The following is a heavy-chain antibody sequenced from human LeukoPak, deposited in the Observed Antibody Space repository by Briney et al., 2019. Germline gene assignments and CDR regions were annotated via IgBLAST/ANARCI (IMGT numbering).Heavy chain of an antibody. CDR2: ISPTSTI. D-gene: IGHD3-10*01. J-gene: IGHJ4*02. Sequence: GGSLRLSCAASGFTFSSYNMNWVRQAPGEGLELVSYISPTSTIFYADSVRGRFTISRDNVKSSLYLQMNSLRVEDTAVYYCARELRGENFDFWGQGTLVTVS. CDR1: GFTFSSYN. CDR3: ARELRGENFDF. V-gene: IGHV3-48*01.